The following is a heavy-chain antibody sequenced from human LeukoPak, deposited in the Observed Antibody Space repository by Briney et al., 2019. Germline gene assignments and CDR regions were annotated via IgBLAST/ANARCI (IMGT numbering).Heavy chain of an antibody. CDR2: IYYSGST. D-gene: IGHD1-26*01. CDR3: ARDPYSNYFDL. Sequence: PSETLSLTCTFSGDSISRYYWSWIRQPPGKGLEWIGYIYYSGSTNYNPSLKSRVTISADTSKNQCSLKLSSVTAADTAVYYCARDPYSNYFDLWGQGTLVTVSS. CDR1: GDSISRYY. J-gene: IGHJ4*02. V-gene: IGHV4-59*01.